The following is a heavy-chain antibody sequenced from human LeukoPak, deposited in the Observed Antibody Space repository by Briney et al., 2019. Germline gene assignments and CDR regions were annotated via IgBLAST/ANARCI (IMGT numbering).Heavy chain of an antibody. D-gene: IGHD6-13*01. Sequence: GGSLRLSCAASGFTFSTYAMNWVRQAPGKGLEWVSGISGSSASTYYADSVKGRFTISRDNSKNTLYVQMNSLRAEDAAVYYCARDWRRVFDAFDIWGQGTMVTVSS. CDR1: GFTFSTYA. J-gene: IGHJ3*02. CDR3: ARDWRRVFDAFDI. V-gene: IGHV3-23*01. CDR2: ISGSSAST.